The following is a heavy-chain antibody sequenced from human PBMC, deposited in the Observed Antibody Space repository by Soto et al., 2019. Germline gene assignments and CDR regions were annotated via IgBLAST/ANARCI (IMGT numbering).Heavy chain of an antibody. D-gene: IGHD3-16*01. CDR3: AKGGYADDAFDS. V-gene: IGHV3-23*01. CDR1: GFTFSSYA. CDR2: ISGSGGRR. J-gene: IGHJ3*02. Sequence: EEQLLESGGGLVQPGGSLRLSCAAAGFTFSSYALSWVRQTPGKGLEWVSVISGSGGRRYYADSVKGRFAISRDNSKNTLYLEMNSLRVEDTAVYYCAKGGYADDAFDSWGQGTMVTVSS.